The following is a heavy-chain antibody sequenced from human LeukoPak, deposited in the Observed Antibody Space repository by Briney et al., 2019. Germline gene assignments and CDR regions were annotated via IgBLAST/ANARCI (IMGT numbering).Heavy chain of an antibody. CDR1: GFTFSGSA. Sequence: GGPLRLSXAASGFTFSGSAMHWVRQASGKGLEWVGRIRSKANSHATAYAASVKGRFTISRDDSKNTAYLQMNSLKTEDTAVYYCTRHANPDCSGGSCYSGRTDYWGQGTLVTVSS. J-gene: IGHJ4*02. CDR2: IRSKANSHAT. D-gene: IGHD2-15*01. V-gene: IGHV3-73*01. CDR3: TRHANPDCSGGSCYSGRTDY.